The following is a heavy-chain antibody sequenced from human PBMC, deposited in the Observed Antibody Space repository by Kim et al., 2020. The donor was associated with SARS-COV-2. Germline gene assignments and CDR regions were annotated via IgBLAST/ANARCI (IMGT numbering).Heavy chain of an antibody. CDR3: ARDHPDWYGDHAGYRWFDP. D-gene: IGHD4-17*01. CDR1: GFTFSSYA. CDR2: ISYDGSNK. J-gene: IGHJ5*02. Sequence: GGSLRLSCAASGFTFSSYAMHWVRQAPGKGLEWVAVISYDGSNKYYADSVKGRFTISRDNSKNTLYLQMNSLRAEDTAVYYCARDHPDWYGDHAGYRWFDPWGQGTLVTVSS. V-gene: IGHV3-30*04.